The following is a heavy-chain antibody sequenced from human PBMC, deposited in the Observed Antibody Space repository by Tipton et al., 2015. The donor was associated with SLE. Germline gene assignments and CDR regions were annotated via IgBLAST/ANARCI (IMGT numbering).Heavy chain of an antibody. Sequence: TLSLTRIVSGGSITGYYWSWIRQPPGKRLEWIGYIDQFGSANYNPSLQNRVTISVGRSKTQFSLKLRSVSAADSAMYYCARHGYDFWSGYYHHVFDVWGQGTMLTVSS. V-gene: IGHV4-59*08. CDR1: GGSITGYY. D-gene: IGHD3-3*01. J-gene: IGHJ3*01. CDR2: IDQFGSA. CDR3: ARHGYDFWSGYYHHVFDV.